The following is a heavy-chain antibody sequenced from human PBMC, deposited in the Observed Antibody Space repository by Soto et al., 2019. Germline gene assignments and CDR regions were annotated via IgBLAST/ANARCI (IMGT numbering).Heavy chain of an antibody. D-gene: IGHD6-19*01. V-gene: IGHV4-39*01. CDR3: ARTIAVARAFDY. Sequence: PSETLALTFTVPDGSISSSSYYWGWIRQPPGKGLEWIGSMYHSGSTYYNPSLKSRVTISVDTSKNQFSLKLSSVTAADTAVYYCARTIAVARAFDYWGQGTLVTVSS. CDR1: DGSISSSSYY. J-gene: IGHJ4*02. CDR2: MYHSGST.